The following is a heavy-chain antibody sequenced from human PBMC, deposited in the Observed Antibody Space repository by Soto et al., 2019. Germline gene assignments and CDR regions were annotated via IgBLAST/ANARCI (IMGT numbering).Heavy chain of an antibody. CDR2: ISAYNGNT. V-gene: IGHV1-18*01. Sequence: QVQLVQSGAEVKKPGASVKVSCKASGYTFSSYAISWVRQAPGQGLEWMGWISAYNGNTKYAQKRQGRVTMTTDTSARTDDMELRSLRSDDTAVYYCAGDSPPVDHWGQGTLVTVSS. CDR3: AGDSPPVDH. J-gene: IGHJ4*02. CDR1: GYTFSSYA.